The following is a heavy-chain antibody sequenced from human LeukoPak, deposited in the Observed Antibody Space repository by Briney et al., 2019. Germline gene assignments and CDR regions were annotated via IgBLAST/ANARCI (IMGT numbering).Heavy chain of an antibody. J-gene: IGHJ4*02. CDR2: IYTSGST. CDR3: ARDGSISGWYSD. D-gene: IGHD6-19*01. Sequence: PSETLSLTCTVSGGSISSFYWSWIRQPAGKGLEWIGRIYTSGSTNYTPSLKSRVTMSVDTSKNQFSLKLRSVTAADTAVYYCARDGSISGWYSDWGQGTQVTVSS. V-gene: IGHV4-4*07. CDR1: GGSISSFY.